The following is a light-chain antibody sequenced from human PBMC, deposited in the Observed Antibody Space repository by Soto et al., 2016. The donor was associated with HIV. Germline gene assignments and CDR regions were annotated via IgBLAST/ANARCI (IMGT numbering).Light chain of an antibody. CDR3: QVWDVSSDLVV. V-gene: IGLV3-21*03. CDR1: NIGSKG. J-gene: IGLJ2*01. Sequence: SYELTQPPSVSVAPGKTARITCGGDNIGSKGVHWYQQKPGQAPVLVVYDDSDRPSGIPERFSGSNSGNTATLTISGVEAGDEADYYCQVWDVSSDLVVFGGGTKLTVL. CDR2: DDS.